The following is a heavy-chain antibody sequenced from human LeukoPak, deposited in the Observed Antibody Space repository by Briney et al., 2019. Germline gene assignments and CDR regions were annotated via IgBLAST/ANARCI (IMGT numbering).Heavy chain of an antibody. CDR2: IYHSGST. Sequence: PSETPSLTCTVSGYSISSGYYWGWIRQPPGKGLERIGSIYHSGSTYYNPSLKSRVTISVDTSKNQFSLKLSSVTAADTAVYYCARYGSGSPFDYWGQGTLVTVSS. J-gene: IGHJ4*02. CDR1: GYSISSGYY. CDR3: ARYGSGSPFDY. D-gene: IGHD3-10*01. V-gene: IGHV4-38-2*02.